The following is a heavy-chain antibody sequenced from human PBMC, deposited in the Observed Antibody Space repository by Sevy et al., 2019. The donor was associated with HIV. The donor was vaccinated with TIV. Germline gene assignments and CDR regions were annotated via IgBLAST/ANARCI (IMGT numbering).Heavy chain of an antibody. CDR3: ARARHLGSTCIYFDY. CDR2: IYYSGST. D-gene: IGHD1-1*01. V-gene: IGHV4-59*01. Sequence: SETLSLTCTVSGGSISTDYWSWIRQPPGKGLEWIGYIYYSGSTNYNPSLKSRVTISVDNSKNQFPLKLSSVTAADTAVYYCARARHLGSTCIYFDYWGQGTLVTVSS. CDR1: GGSISTDY. J-gene: IGHJ4*02.